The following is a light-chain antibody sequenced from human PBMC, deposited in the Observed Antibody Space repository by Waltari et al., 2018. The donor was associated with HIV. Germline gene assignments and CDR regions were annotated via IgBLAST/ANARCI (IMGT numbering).Light chain of an antibody. J-gene: IGLJ2*01. CDR1: SSTIGSNT. CDR2: SNN. CDR3: AVWDDSLNGWV. Sequence: QSVLTQPPSTSGTPGQRVTISCSGSSSTIGSNTVNWYKQPPGTAPKLLIYSNNQRPSGVPDRFSGSKSGTSASLAISGLQSEDEADYYCAVWDDSLNGWVFGGGTKLTVL. V-gene: IGLV1-44*01.